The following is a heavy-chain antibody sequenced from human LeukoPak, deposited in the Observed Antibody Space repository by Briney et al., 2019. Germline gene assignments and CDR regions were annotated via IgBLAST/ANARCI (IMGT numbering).Heavy chain of an antibody. V-gene: IGHV1-8*01. CDR3: ARGIRLSQYYGSGSYPLDY. Sequence: RASVKVSCKASGYTFTSYDINWVRQATGQGLEWMGWMNPNSGNTGYAQKFQGRVTMTRNTSISTAYMEPSSLRSEDTAVYYCARGIRLSQYYGSGSYPLDYWGQGTLVTVSS. D-gene: IGHD3-10*01. CDR2: MNPNSGNT. J-gene: IGHJ4*02. CDR1: GYTFTSYD.